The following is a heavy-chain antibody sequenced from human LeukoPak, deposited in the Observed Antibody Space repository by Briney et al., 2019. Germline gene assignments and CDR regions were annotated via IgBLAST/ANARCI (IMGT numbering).Heavy chain of an antibody. CDR2: MNPNSGNT. Sequence: ASVKVSCKASGYTFTSYGISWVRQATGQGLEWMGWMNPNSGNTGYAQKFQGRVTMTRNTSISTAYMELSSLRSEDTAVYYCARAVFWWFGEFEDSGMDVWGQGTTVTVSS. CDR1: GYTFTSYG. CDR3: ARAVFWWFGEFEDSGMDV. D-gene: IGHD3-10*01. V-gene: IGHV1-8*02. J-gene: IGHJ6*02.